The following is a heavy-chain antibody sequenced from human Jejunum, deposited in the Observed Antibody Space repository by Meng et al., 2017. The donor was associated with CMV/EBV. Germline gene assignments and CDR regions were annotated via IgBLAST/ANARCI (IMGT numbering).Heavy chain of an antibody. CDR2: ISDADNTI. CDR1: Y. V-gene: IGHV3-11*01. D-gene: IGHD3-10*01. CDR3: ARDFSHGGSDI. J-gene: IGHJ3*02. Sequence: YTAWRRQGPGKGLEWIAYISDADNTIYCATSVRGPFTVSRDNDKSSLYLQMNGLRDEDTAIYYCARDFSHGGSDIWGQGTRVTVSS.